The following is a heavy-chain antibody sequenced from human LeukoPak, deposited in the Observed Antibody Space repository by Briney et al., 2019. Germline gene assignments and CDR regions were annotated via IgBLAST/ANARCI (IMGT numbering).Heavy chain of an antibody. Sequence: ASVKVSCKASGYTFTNYYIHWARQAPGQGLEWMGIINPSGGSTSYAQKFQGRVTMTRDTSTSTVYMELSSLRSEDTAVYYCAREGSIVVTYWFDPWGQGTLVTVSS. D-gene: IGHD3-22*01. CDR3: AREGSIVVTYWFDP. CDR2: INPSGGST. J-gene: IGHJ5*02. V-gene: IGHV1-46*01. CDR1: GYTFTNYY.